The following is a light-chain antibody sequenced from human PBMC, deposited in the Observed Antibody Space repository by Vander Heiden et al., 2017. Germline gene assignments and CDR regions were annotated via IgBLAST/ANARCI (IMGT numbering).Light chain of an antibody. V-gene: IGLV8-61*01. Sequence: QTVVTLDPSFSFSPGRSFPPTCCFSFFSVSTSCYPIWYHQTPGQAPRTLIYSTNHRSSGVPDRFSGYILGNKAAITITGAQADDESDYYCVLYMGSGIWVFGGGTKLTVL. J-gene: IGLJ3*02. CDR2: STN. CDR3: VLYMGSGIWV. CDR1: FFSVSTSCY.